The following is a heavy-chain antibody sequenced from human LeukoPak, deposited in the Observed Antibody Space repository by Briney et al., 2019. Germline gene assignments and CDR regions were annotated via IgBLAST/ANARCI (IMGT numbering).Heavy chain of an antibody. D-gene: IGHD3-9*01. Sequence: GESLKISCKGSGYSFTSYWIGWVRQMPGKGLEWMGIIYPGDSDTRYSPSFQGQVTISADKSISTAYLQWSSLQASDTAMYYCARHGGYDILTGYCDYWGQGTLVTVSS. CDR2: IYPGDSDT. CDR1: GYSFTSYW. CDR3: ARHGGYDILTGYCDY. V-gene: IGHV5-51*01. J-gene: IGHJ4*02.